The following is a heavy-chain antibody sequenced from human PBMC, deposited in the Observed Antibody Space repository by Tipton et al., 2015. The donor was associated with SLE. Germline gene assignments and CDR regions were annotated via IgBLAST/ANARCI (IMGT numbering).Heavy chain of an antibody. Sequence: TLSLTCTVSGDSISSYYWSWFRQPPGKGLEWIGYIYYSGRTKYNPSLKSRVTISVDTSKNQFSLNLSSVTAADTAVYYCARQPVYYYYYMDVWGKGTTVTVSS. V-gene: IGHV4-59*01. CDR1: GDSISSYY. J-gene: IGHJ6*03. CDR3: ARQPVYYYYYMDV. CDR2: IYYSGRT.